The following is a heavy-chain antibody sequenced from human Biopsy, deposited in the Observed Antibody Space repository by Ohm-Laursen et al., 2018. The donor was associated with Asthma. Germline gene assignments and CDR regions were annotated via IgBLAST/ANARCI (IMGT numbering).Heavy chain of an antibody. D-gene: IGHD1-1*01. V-gene: IGHV3-30*03. CDR3: VRDGTDDAFDI. CDR2: ISYDGSNK. J-gene: IGHJ3*02. Sequence: SLRLSCAASGFTFSSVGMHWVRQAPGKGLEWAACISYDGSNKYYADSVKGRSTISRDNSKNTLYLQMNSLRAEDTAVYYCVRDGTDDAFDIWGQGTVVSVSS. CDR1: GFTFSSVG.